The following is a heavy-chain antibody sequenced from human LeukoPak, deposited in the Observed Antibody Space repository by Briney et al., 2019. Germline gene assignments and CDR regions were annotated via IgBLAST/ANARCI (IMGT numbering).Heavy chain of an antibody. CDR2: ISHSGAT. D-gene: IGHD6-13*01. CDR1: GFPFSSYT. V-gene: IGHV3-23*01. Sequence: GGSLRLSCAGSGFPFSSYTINWVRQGPGKGMGWASTISHSGATYYADSVKGRFTISRDNSKSTVFLQMNSLRAEDTALYFCARRSHASPAGYSPFFDSWGQGTLVTVSS. CDR3: ARRSHASPAGYSPFFDS. J-gene: IGHJ4*02.